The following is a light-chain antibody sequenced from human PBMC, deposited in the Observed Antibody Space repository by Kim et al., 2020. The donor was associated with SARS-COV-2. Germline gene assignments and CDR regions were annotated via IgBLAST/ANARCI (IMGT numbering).Light chain of an antibody. CDR1: QSVSSNY. Sequence: SPGERATLSCRASQSVSSNYLAWYQQKPGQPPRLLIYGASSRATGIPDRFSGSGSGTDFTLTISRLEPDDFAVYYCQQYGSSPRTFGQGTKVDIK. J-gene: IGKJ1*01. V-gene: IGKV3-20*01. CDR3: QQYGSSPRT. CDR2: GAS.